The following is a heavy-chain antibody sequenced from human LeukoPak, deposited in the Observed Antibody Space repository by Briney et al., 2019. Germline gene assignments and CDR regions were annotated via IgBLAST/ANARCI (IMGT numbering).Heavy chain of an antibody. Sequence: SETLSLTCAVYGGSFSNYYWSWLRQSPGKGLEWIGEINYSGTTNYNPSLKSRVTISVDRSKTQFSLKVSSVTAADTAVYYCARVTGYMIEDYFDYWGQGTLVTVSS. CDR3: ARVTGYMIEDYFDY. J-gene: IGHJ4*02. CDR2: INYSGTT. CDR1: GGSFSNYY. D-gene: IGHD3-22*01. V-gene: IGHV4-34*01.